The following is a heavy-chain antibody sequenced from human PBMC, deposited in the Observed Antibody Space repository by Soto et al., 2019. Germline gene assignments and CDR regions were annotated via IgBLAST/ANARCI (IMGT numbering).Heavy chain of an antibody. Sequence: PGGSLRLSCAASGFTFSSYAMHWVRQAPGKGLEWVAVISYDGSNKYYADSVKGRFTISRDNSKNTLYLQMNSLRAEDTAVYYCARAGGDCSSTSCRSEDVLRYFDWLSSRFQNYYPSYATDVWGQGPTVTLSS. CDR3: ARAGGDCSSTSCRSEDVLRYFDWLSSRFQNYYPSYATDV. V-gene: IGHV3-30-3*01. CDR2: ISYDGSNK. D-gene: IGHD3-9*01. J-gene: IGHJ6*02. CDR1: GFTFSSYA.